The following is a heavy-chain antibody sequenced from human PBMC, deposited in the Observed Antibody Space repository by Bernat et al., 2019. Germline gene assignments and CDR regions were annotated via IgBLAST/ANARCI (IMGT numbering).Heavy chain of an antibody. D-gene: IGHD4-23*01. V-gene: IGHV5-51*01. J-gene: IGHJ3*02. Sequence: EVQLVQSGAEVKKPGESLKISCKGSGYSFTTYWIGWVRQMPGKGLEWMGIIYPGDSDTRYSPSFQGQVTISADRSISTAYLQWSSLKASDTAMYYCARQPDYGGNPGAFYIWGQGTMVTVPS. CDR2: IYPGDSDT. CDR1: GYSFTTYW. CDR3: ARQPDYGGNPGAFYI.